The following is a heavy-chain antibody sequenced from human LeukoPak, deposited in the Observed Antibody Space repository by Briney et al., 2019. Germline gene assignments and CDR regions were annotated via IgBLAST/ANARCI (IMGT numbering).Heavy chain of an antibody. V-gene: IGHV3-23*01. J-gene: IGHJ4*02. Sequence: PGGSLRLSCAASGFTFSSYAMSWVRQAPGKGLEWVSAISGSGGSTYYADSVKGQFTISRDNSKNTLYLQMNSLRAEDTAVYYCAKRYGSGSYGYFDYWGQGTLVTVSS. CDR1: GFTFSSYA. CDR3: AKRYGSGSYGYFDY. D-gene: IGHD3-10*01. CDR2: ISGSGGST.